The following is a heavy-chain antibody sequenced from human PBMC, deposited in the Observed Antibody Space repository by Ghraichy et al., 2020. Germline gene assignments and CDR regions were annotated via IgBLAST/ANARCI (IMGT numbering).Heavy chain of an antibody. J-gene: IGHJ4*02. CDR3: ARGLGTHPPHGNDY. CDR1: GGSISSYY. Sequence: SETLSLTCTVSGGSISSYYWSWIRQPPGKGLEWIGYIYYSGSTNYNPSLKSRVTISVDTSKNQFSLKLSSVTAADTAVYYCARGLGTHPPHGNDYWGQGTLVTVSS. CDR2: IYYSGST. D-gene: IGHD7-27*01. V-gene: IGHV4-59*01.